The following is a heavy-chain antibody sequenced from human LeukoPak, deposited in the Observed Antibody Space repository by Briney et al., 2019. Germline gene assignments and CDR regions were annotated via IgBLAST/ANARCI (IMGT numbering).Heavy chain of an antibody. CDR3: ARGSNFYDSSGYHGEYFDY. J-gene: IGHJ4*02. CDR1: GYTLTELS. V-gene: IGHV1-24*01. CDR2: FDPEDGET. Sequence: ASVKVSCKVSGYTLTELSMHWVRQAPGKGLEWMGGFDPEDGETIYAQKFQGRVTMTRDMSTSTVYMELSSLRSEDTAVYYCARGSNFYDSSGYHGEYFDYWGQGTLVTVSS. D-gene: IGHD3-22*01.